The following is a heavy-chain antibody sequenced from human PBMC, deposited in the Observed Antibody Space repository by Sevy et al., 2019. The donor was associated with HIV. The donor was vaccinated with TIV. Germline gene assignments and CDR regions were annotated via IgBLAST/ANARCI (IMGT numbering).Heavy chain of an antibody. Sequence: GGSLRLSCAASGFTFSSYNMNWVRRAPGKGLEWVSSISGSSNYIYYAESLKGRFFISRDNAKNTLYLQMNSLRADDTAVYYCARGPPDGSYDYFDYWGQGTLVTVSS. CDR2: ISGSSNYI. CDR3: ARGPPDGSYDYFDY. D-gene: IGHD1-26*01. J-gene: IGHJ4*02. V-gene: IGHV3-21*06. CDR1: GFTFSSYN.